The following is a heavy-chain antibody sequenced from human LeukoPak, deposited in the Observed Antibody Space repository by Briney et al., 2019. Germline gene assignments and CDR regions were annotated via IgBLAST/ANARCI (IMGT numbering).Heavy chain of an antibody. CDR1: GGTFSSYA. V-gene: IGHV1-69*05. CDR2: IIPIFGTA. J-gene: IGHJ4*02. Sequence: SSVKVSCKASGGTFSSYAISWVRQAPGQGLEWMGRIIPIFGTANYAQKFQGRVTITTDESTSTAYMELSRLRSDDTAVYYCASPDSSGYYYDYWGQGTLVTVSS. CDR3: ASPDSSGYYYDY. D-gene: IGHD3-22*01.